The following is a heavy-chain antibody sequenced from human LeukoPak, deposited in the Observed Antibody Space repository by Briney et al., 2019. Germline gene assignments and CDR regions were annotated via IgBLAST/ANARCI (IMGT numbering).Heavy chain of an antibody. CDR1: GGTFSSYA. D-gene: IGHD2-2*01. CDR2: IIPIFGTA. CDR3: ARTGDIVVVPAAIPRYYYYYYMDV. V-gene: IGHV1-69*13. J-gene: IGHJ6*03. Sequence: SVXXSCKASGGTFSSYAISWVRQAPGQGLEGMGGIIPIFGTANYAQKLQGRVTINADEYKSTAYMEVSRLRYEDTAVYYCARTGDIVVVPAAIPRYYYYYYMDVWGKGTTVTVSS.